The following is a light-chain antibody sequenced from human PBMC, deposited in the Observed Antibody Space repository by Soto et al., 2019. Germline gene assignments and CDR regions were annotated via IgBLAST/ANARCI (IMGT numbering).Light chain of an antibody. Sequence: QSALTQPASVCGSPGQSITISCTGTSSDVGGYNYVSWYQHHPGKAPKLMIYEVTNRPSGVSNRFSGSKSGNTASLTISGLQAEDEADYYCSSYTSSSSVVFGGGTKVTVL. J-gene: IGLJ2*01. V-gene: IGLV2-14*01. CDR3: SSYTSSSSVV. CDR1: SSDVGGYNY. CDR2: EVT.